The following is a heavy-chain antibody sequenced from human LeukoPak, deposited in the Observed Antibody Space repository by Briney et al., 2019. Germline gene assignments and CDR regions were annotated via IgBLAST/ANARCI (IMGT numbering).Heavy chain of an antibody. CDR3: ARDRPYCGGDCYFDY. CDR1: GFTFTNYA. Sequence: GGSLRLSCAASGFTFTNYAMNWVRQAPGKGLEWVSSIRRRSSYIYYADSVKGRFTISRDNAKNSLYLQMNSLGADDTAVYYCARDRPYCGGDCYFDYWGQRTLVRVSS. CDR2: IRRRSSYI. V-gene: IGHV3-21*01. D-gene: IGHD2-21*02. J-gene: IGHJ4*02.